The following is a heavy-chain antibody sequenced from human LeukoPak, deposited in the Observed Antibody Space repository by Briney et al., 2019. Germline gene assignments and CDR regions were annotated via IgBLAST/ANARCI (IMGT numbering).Heavy chain of an antibody. Sequence: SVKVSCKASGDTFSSYSIIWVRQAPGQGLEWMGRIIPILGIANFAQKFQGRVTIIADKSTSTTYMELSSLRSEDTAVYYCARDLGNEQWLVYWGQGTLVTVSS. D-gene: IGHD6-19*01. CDR1: GDTFSSYS. CDR2: IIPILGIA. J-gene: IGHJ4*02. V-gene: IGHV1-69*04. CDR3: ARDLGNEQWLVY.